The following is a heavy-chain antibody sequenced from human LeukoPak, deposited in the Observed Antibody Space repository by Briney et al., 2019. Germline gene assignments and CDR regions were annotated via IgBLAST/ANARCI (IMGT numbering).Heavy chain of an antibody. Sequence: SETLSLTCTVSGGSISSGDYYWSWIRQSPGKGLEWIGYIYYSGSTYYNPSLKSRVTISVDTSKNQFSLKLSSVTAADTAVYYCARVAVAGKLIDYWGQGTLVTVSS. CDR1: GGSISSGDYY. CDR3: ARVAVAGKLIDY. CDR2: IYYSGST. V-gene: IGHV4-30-4*01. J-gene: IGHJ4*02. D-gene: IGHD6-19*01.